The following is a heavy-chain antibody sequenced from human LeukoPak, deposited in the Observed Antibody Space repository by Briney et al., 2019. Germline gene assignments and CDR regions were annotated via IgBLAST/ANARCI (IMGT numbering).Heavy chain of an antibody. CDR3: ARDSKSSGWYGDWFDP. J-gene: IGHJ5*02. Sequence: PSETLSLTCAVYGGSFSGYYWSWIRQPPGKGLEWIGEINHSGCTNYNPSLKSRVTISVDTSKNQFSLKLSSVTAADTAVYYCARDSKSSGWYGDWFDPWGQGTLVTVSS. CDR2: INHSGCT. D-gene: IGHD6-19*01. CDR1: GGSFSGYY. V-gene: IGHV4-34*01.